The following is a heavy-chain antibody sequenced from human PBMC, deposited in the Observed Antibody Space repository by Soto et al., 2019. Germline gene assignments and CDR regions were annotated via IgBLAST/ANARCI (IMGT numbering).Heavy chain of an antibody. V-gene: IGHV4-31*03. J-gene: IGHJ6*02. CDR2: MYYSGST. D-gene: IGHD3-3*01. CDR1: GGSISSGVYY. Sequence: SETLSLTCTVSGGSISSGVYYWSWIRHHPGNGLEWIGYMYYSGSTYYNPSLKSRVTISVDTSKNQFSLKLSSVTAAETAVYYCATDLIRGYDFWSGYYQAPYYYGMDVWGQGTTVTVSS. CDR3: ATDLIRGYDFWSGYYQAPYYYGMDV.